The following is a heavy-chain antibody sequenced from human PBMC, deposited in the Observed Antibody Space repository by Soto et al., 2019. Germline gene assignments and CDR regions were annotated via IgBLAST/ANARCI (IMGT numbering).Heavy chain of an antibody. V-gene: IGHV3-15*01. CDR2: IKSKIDGETT. CDR1: GFIFSNTD. D-gene: IGHD6-13*01. J-gene: IGHJ4*02. CDR3: TTLSWHTNYYFDY. Sequence: GSLRLSCAASGFIFSNTDMNWARKAPGKGPEWLGRIKSKIDGETTDYAAPVRGRFSISRDDSKNTVYLQMNSLQTEDTAVYYCTTLSWHTNYYFDYWGQGTLVTVSS.